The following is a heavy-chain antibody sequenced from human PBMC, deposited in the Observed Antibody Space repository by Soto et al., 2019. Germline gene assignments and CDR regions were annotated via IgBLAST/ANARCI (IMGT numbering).Heavy chain of an antibody. CDR2: IYYSGST. D-gene: IGHD4-17*01. V-gene: IGHV4-59*01. CDR3: ERVGGDYDYYYYYYYMDV. CDR1: GGSISSYY. Sequence: QVQLQESGPGLVKPSETLSLTCTVSGGSISSYYWSWIRQPPGKGLEWIGYIYYSGSTNYNPSLKLRLTISVDTSKNQFAPKLSSVTAADTAVYYCERVGGDYDYYYYYYYMDVWCKGTTVTVSS. J-gene: IGHJ6*03.